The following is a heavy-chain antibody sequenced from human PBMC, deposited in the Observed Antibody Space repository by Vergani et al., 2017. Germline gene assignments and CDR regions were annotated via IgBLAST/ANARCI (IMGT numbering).Heavy chain of an antibody. Sequence: QVQLQQWGAGLLKPSETLSLTCAVYGGSFSGYYWSWIRQPPGKGLEWIGEINHSGSTNYNPSLKSRVTISVDTSKNQFSLKLGSVTAADTAVYYCAGLGGHYYGSGTAVGGKGNTVTVSS. CDR2: INHSGST. D-gene: IGHD3-10*01. CDR3: AGLGGHYYGSGTAV. J-gene: IGHJ6*04. CDR1: GGSFSGYY. V-gene: IGHV4-34*01.